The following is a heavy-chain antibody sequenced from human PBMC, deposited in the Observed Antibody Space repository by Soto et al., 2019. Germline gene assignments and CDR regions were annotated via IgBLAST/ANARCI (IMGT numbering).Heavy chain of an antibody. J-gene: IGHJ4*02. D-gene: IGHD5-18*01. CDR3: TSRRDWTAVDPLDY. CDR2: ISPDGSNE. Sequence: GGSLRLSCAASGFNFDKYAMHWVRQPPGKGLEWVAIISPDGSNENYADSVKGRFTISRDDSKNTVYLQMNSLKIDDTAVYFCTSRRDWTAVDPLDYWGLGTLVTVSS. V-gene: IGHV3-30-3*01. CDR1: GFNFDKYA.